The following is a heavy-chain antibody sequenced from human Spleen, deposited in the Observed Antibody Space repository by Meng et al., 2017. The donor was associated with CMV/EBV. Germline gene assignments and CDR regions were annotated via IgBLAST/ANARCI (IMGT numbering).Heavy chain of an antibody. V-gene: IGHV3-21*01. D-gene: IGHD3-16*01. CDR1: GFTFSSYS. Sequence: GGSLRLSCIASGFTFSSYSMNWVRQAPGKGLEWVSYISSTATYIHYADSVRGRFTISRDDSKNTLFLHTNSLRLDDTAVYYCARDPIKGAPDHFDYWGQGTLVTVSS. J-gene: IGHJ4*02. CDR3: ARDPIKGAPDHFDY. CDR2: ISSTATYI.